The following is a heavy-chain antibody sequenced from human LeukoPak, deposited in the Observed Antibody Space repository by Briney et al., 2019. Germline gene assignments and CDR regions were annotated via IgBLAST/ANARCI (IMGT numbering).Heavy chain of an antibody. CDR1: GFTFSSYA. CDR3: ARDRGYSSSSLEVN. D-gene: IGHD6-6*01. Sequence: PGGSLRLSCAASGFTFSSYAMHWVRQAPGKGLEWVAVISYDGSNKYYADSVKGRFTISRDNAKNSLYLQMNSLRAEDTAVYYCARDRGYSSSSLEVNWGQGTLVTVSS. CDR2: ISYDGSNK. J-gene: IGHJ4*02. V-gene: IGHV3-30-3*01.